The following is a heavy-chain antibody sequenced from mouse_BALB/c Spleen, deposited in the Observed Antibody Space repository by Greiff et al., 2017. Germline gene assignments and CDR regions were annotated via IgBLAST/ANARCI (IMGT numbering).Heavy chain of an antibody. CDR1: GFNIKDYY. CDR3: NAKDYGNLFAY. CDR2: IDPENGDA. Sequence: EVKLQESGAELVRSGASVKLSCTASGFNIKDYYMHWVKQRPEQGLEWIGWIDPENGDAEYAPKFQGKATMTADTSSNTAYLQLSSLTSEDTAVYYCNAKDYGNLFAYWGQGTLVTVSA. V-gene: IGHV14-4*02. J-gene: IGHJ3*01. D-gene: IGHD2-1*01.